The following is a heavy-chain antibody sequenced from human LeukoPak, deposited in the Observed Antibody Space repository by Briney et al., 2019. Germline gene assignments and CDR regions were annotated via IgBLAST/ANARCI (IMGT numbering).Heavy chain of an antibody. CDR3: ARQGIGVFDS. CDR2: IYYGGSA. V-gene: IGHV4-39*01. D-gene: IGHD3-16*01. Sequence: SETLSLTCIVPDGPISKAVYSWGWIRQPPGKGLEWIGTIYYGGSAARNASLKSRVTISVDKSRNQFSLNLSSVTAADTAIYYCARQGIGVFDSWGQGILVTVSS. CDR1: DGPISKAVYS. J-gene: IGHJ4*02.